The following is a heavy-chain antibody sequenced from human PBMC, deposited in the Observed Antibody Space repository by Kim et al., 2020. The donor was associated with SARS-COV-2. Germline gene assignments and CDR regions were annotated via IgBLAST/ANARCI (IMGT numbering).Heavy chain of an antibody. V-gene: IGHV3-9*01. CDR2: ITWNSGSI. D-gene: IGHD3-10*01. J-gene: IGHJ6*02. CDR1: GFTFDDYA. CDR3: AKDNFLVRGVSLGGYYYYGMDV. Sequence: GGSLRLSCAASGFTFDDYAMHWVRQAPGKGLEWVSGITWNSGSIGYADSVKSRFTISRDNAKNSLYLQMNSLRAEDTALYYCAKDNFLVRGVSLGGYYYYGMDVWGQGTTVTVSS.